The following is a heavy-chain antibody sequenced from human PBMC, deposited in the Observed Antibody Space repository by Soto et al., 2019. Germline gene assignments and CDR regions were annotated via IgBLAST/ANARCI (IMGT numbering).Heavy chain of an antibody. D-gene: IGHD3-3*01. V-gene: IGHV1-69*01. CDR1: GGTISSFA. CDR2: IIPSDGTT. Sequence: QVQLVQSGAEVKKPGSSVKVSSTTSGGTISSFAINWVRQAPGQGLEWMGGIIPSDGTTKYAEKFQGRVTITADASTSTAYMDLSSLRSEDTAVYYCARSFTKSRRGGVAFDYWGQGTLLTVSP. J-gene: IGHJ4*02. CDR3: ARSFTKSRRGGVAFDY.